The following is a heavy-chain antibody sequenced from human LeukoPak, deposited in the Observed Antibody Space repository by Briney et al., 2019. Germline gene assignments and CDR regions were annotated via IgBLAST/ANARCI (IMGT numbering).Heavy chain of an antibody. CDR3: ARDRIAAAGTAPDAFDI. CDR2: ISYDGSNK. V-gene: IGHV3-30-3*01. D-gene: IGHD6-13*01. CDR1: GFTFSSYA. J-gene: IGHJ3*02. Sequence: GGSLRLSCAASGFTFSSYAMHWVRQAPGKGLEWVAVISYDGSNKYYADSVKGRFTISRDNSKNTLYLQMNSLRAEDTAVYYCARDRIAAAGTAPDAFDIWGQGTMVTVSS.